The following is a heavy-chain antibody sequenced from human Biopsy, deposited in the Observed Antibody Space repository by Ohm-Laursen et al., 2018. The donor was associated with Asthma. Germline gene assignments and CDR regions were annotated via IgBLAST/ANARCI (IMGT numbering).Heavy chain of an antibody. CDR3: ARHWNWGSFFDY. CDR1: GGSMSSSSYS. D-gene: IGHD7-27*01. J-gene: IGHJ4*02. Sequence: SDTLSLTWAVSGGSMSSSSYSWGWIRQPPGKGLEWIGSISYTGNTDTPSLRSRVTLSVDTSKNNFSLKLTSVTAADTAVFYCARHWNWGSFFDYWGQGMLVTVSS. CDR2: ISYTGNT. V-gene: IGHV4-39*01.